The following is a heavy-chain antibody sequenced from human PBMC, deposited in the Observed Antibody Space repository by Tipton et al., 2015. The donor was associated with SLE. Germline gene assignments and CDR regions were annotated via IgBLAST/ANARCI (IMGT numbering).Heavy chain of an antibody. Sequence: TLSLTCTVSGGSISSGSYYWSWIRQPAGKGLEWIGRIYTRGSTNYNPSLKSRVTISVDTSKNQFSLKLSSVTAADTAVYYCARVLDWRYYDSSGYYGGLYGMDVWGQGTSVTVSS. CDR2: IYTRGST. CDR3: ARVLDWRYYDSSGYYGGLYGMDV. CDR1: GGSISSGSYY. J-gene: IGHJ6*02. V-gene: IGHV4-61*02. D-gene: IGHD3-22*01.